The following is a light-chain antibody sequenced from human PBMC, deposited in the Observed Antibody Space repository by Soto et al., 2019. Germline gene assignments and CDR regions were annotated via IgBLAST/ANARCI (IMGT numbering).Light chain of an antibody. Sequence: QSALTQPASVSGSPGQSITISCTGTSSDVGGYNYVSWYQQHPGKAPKLMIYQVSNRPSGVSNRFSGSKSGNTASLTISGLQAEDEADYYGSPYTSSSTRVFGGGTQLTVL. CDR1: SSDVGGYNY. V-gene: IGLV2-14*01. CDR3: SPYTSSSTRV. CDR2: QVS. J-gene: IGLJ3*02.